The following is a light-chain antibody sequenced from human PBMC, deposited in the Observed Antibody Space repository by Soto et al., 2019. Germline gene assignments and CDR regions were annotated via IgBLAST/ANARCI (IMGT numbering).Light chain of an antibody. CDR1: QSVSSCY. CDR2: GAS. CDR3: QQYGTSRA. V-gene: IGKV3-20*01. J-gene: IGKJ1*01. Sequence: EIVLTQSPGTLSLSPGEKATLSCRASQSVSSCYLAWYQQKPGQAPRLLIYGASSRATGIPDRFSGSGSGTDFTLTINRLEPEDFAVYYCQQYGTSRAFGQGTKVENK.